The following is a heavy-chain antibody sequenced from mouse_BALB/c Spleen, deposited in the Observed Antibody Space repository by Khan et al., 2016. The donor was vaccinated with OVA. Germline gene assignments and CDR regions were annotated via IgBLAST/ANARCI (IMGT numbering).Heavy chain of an antibody. CDR1: GYSITSDYA. J-gene: IGHJ4*01. V-gene: IGHV3-2*02. Sequence: EVQLVESGPGLVKPSQSLSLTCTVTGYSITSDYAWNWIRQFPGNKLEWMGYISYSGGTSYNPSLKSRISITRDTSKNQFFLQLNSGTTEDTATYYCAKRYAMDYWGQGTSVTVSS. CDR3: AKRYAMDY. CDR2: ISYSGGT.